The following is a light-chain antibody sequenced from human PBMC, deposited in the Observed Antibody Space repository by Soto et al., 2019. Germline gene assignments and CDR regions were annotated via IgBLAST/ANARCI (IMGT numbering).Light chain of an antibody. J-gene: IGKJ4*01. CDR3: QQRHNWPLT. CDR2: GTF. Sequence: EIVLTQSPAALSFSLGERATLSCRASQSVSSYLAWYQQKPGQAPRLLIYGTFNRATGIPGRFSGSGSGTDFTLTISSLEPEDFAVYYCQQRHNWPLTFGGGTKVDIK. CDR1: QSVSSY. V-gene: IGKV3-11*01.